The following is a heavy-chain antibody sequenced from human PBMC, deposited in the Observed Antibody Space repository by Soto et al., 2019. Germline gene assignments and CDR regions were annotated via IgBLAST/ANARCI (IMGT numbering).Heavy chain of an antibody. CDR3: AGFVVPASRNSDFDY. Sequence: SETLSLTCTVSGISVSTSDYYWGWVRQPPGKGLDWIGNIYYSGSTFYNPSLRSRVTLSVDTSKNQFSLRLNSVTAADTAVYFCAGFVVPASRNSDFDYWGQGTLVTVPQ. D-gene: IGHD2-15*01. CDR2: IYYSGST. CDR1: GISVSTSDYY. J-gene: IGHJ4*02. V-gene: IGHV4-39*01.